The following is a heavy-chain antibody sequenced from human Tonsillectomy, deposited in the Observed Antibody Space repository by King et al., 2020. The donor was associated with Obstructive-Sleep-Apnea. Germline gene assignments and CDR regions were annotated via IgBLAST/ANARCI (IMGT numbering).Heavy chain of an antibody. CDR1: GGSFSGYY. CDR2: INHSGST. V-gene: IGHV4-34*01. CDR3: ARGPYYDFWSGYSDDAFDI. Sequence: VQLQQWGAGLLKPSEPLSLTCAVYGGSFSGYYWSWIRQPPGKGLEWIGEINHSGSTNYNPSLKSRVTISVDTSKKQFSLKLSSVTAADTAVYYCARGPYYDFWSGYSDDAFDIWGQGTMVTVSS. J-gene: IGHJ3*02. D-gene: IGHD3-3*01.